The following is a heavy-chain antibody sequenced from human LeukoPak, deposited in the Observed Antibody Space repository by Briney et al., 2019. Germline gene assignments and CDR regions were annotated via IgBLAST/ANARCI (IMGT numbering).Heavy chain of an antibody. CDR3: ARVLSRSYPNDY. V-gene: IGHV3-21*01. CDR2: ISSSSTYI. D-gene: IGHD1-26*01. Sequence: GGSLRLSCAASGFTFSSYGLNWVREAPGKGLEWCSSISSSSTYIYYADSVKGRFTISRDNAKNSLYLQINSLRAEDTAVYYCARVLSRSYPNDYWGQGTLVTVSS. CDR1: GFTFSSYG. J-gene: IGHJ4*02.